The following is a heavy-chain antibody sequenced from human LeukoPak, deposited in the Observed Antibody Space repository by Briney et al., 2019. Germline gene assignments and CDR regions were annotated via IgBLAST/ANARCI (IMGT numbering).Heavy chain of an antibody. Sequence: GGSLRLSCAASGFTFSSYSMNRVRQAPGKGLEWVSYISSSSNTIYYADSVKGRFTISRDNAKNSLYLQMNSLRAEDTAMYYCARLYYYYYMDVWGKGTTVTVSS. CDR3: ARLYYYYYMDV. CDR1: GFTFSSYS. CDR2: ISSSSNTI. J-gene: IGHJ6*03. V-gene: IGHV3-48*01.